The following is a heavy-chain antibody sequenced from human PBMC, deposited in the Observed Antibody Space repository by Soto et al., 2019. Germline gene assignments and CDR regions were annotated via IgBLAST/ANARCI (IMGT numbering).Heavy chain of an antibody. D-gene: IGHD2-15*01. CDR2: IWYDGSNK. Sequence: PGGSLRLSCAASGFTFSSYGMHWVRQAPGKGLEWVAVIWYDGSNKYYADSVKGRFTISRDNSKNTLYLQMNSLRAEDTAVYYCARALGYCSGGSCYSNKPPNYWGQGTLVTVSS. CDR3: ARALGYCSGGSCYSNKPPNY. J-gene: IGHJ4*02. CDR1: GFTFSSYG. V-gene: IGHV3-33*01.